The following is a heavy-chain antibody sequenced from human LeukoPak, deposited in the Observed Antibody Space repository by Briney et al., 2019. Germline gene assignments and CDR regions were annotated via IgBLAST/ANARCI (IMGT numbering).Heavy chain of an antibody. J-gene: IGHJ6*04. Sequence: PGGSLRLSCAASRFTFSSYWMSWVRQAPGKGLEWVANIKQDGSEKYYVDSVKGRFTISRDNAKNSLYLQMNSLRAEDTAVYYCARDPIRVWGKGTTVTVSS. CDR1: RFTFSSYW. CDR2: IKQDGSEK. D-gene: IGHD3-10*01. CDR3: ARDPIRV. V-gene: IGHV3-7*01.